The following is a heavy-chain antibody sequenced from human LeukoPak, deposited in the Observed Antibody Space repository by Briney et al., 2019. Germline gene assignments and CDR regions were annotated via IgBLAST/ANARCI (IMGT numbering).Heavy chain of an antibody. Sequence: QPGRSLRLSCAASGFTFSSYAMHWVRQAPGKGLEWVAVISFDGSNKYYADSVKGRFTISRGNSKNTLYLQMNSLRAEDAAVYFCARGQTTVTTAWGQGTRLTVSS. V-gene: IGHV3-30-3*01. J-gene: IGHJ5*02. D-gene: IGHD4-17*01. CDR3: ARGQTTVTTA. CDR1: GFTFSSYA. CDR2: ISFDGSNK.